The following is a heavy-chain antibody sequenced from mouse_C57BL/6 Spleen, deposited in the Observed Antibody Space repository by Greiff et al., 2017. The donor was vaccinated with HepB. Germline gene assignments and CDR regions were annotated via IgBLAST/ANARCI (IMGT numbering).Heavy chain of an antibody. CDR1: GYAFSSSW. D-gene: IGHD2-1*01. V-gene: IGHV1-82*01. CDR2: IYTGDGDT. J-gene: IGHJ3*01. Sequence: VQLQQSGPELVKPGASVKISCKASGYAFSSSWMNWVKQRPGKGLEWIGRIYTGDGDTNYNGKFKGKATLTAAKSSSTAYMQLSSLTSEDSAVYCCAREDGNYVKFAYWGQGTLVTVSA. CDR3: AREDGNYVKFAY.